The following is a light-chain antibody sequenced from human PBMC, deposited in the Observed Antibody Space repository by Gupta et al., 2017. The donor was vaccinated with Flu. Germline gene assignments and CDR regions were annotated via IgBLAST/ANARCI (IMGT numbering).Light chain of an antibody. CDR1: SGHRSYA. V-gene: IGLV4-69*01. Sequence: HLVLPQSPSASASLGASVKLACTLSSGHRSYAIAWHQQQPEKGPQYLMKLNSDGSHSKGDGIPDRFSGSSSGAERYLTISSLQSEDEADYYCQTWGTGGVFGGGTKLTVL. J-gene: IGLJ2*01. CDR2: LNSDGSH. CDR3: QTWGTGGV.